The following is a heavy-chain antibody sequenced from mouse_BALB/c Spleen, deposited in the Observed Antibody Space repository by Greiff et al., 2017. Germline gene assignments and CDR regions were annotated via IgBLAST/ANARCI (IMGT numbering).Heavy chain of an antibody. V-gene: IGHV1-9*01. CDR2: ILPGSGST. CDR3: ARPYYKYDGDYYAMDY. Sequence: QVQLQQSGAELMKPGASVKISCKATGYTFSSYWIEWVKQRPGHGLEWIGEILPGSGSTNYNEKFKGKATFTADTSSNTAYMQLSSLTTEDSAVYYCARPYYKYDGDYYAMDYWGQGTSVTVSS. J-gene: IGHJ4*01. D-gene: IGHD2-14*01. CDR1: GYTFSSYW.